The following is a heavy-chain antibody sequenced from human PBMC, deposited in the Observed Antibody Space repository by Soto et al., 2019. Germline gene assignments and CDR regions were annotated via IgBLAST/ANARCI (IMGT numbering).Heavy chain of an antibody. CDR1: GYTFNIYG. CDR3: ARDRVPKSSGFFPFDY. CDR2: ISAFNGKT. J-gene: IGHJ4*01. D-gene: IGHD3-22*01. Sequence: QIQLVQPGAEVKKPGASVKVSCKASGYTFNIYGINWVRQAPGQGLEWMGWISAFNGKTNYAQNVEGRVTMTTDTSTSTAYVELRSLRSDDTALYYCARDRVPKSSGFFPFDYWGHGTLVTVSS. V-gene: IGHV1-18*01.